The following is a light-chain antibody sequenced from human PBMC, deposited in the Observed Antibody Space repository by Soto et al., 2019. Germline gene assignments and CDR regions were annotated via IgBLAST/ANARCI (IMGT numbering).Light chain of an antibody. J-gene: IGKJ4*01. Sequence: DIQMTQSPSTLSTSVGDRVIITCRASQNINSYLAWYQQKPGKAPNLLIYKASSLQSGVPSRFSGSGSGTQFTLTISSLQPDDFATYYCQQYNNYSLTFGGGTKVEIK. CDR3: QQYNNYSLT. CDR2: KAS. V-gene: IGKV1-5*03. CDR1: QNINSY.